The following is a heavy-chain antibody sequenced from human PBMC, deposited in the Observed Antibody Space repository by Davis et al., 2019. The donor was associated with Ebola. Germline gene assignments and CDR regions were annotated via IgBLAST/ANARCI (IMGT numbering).Heavy chain of an antibody. Sequence: MPSETLSLTCAVYGGSFSGYYWSWIRQPPGKGLEWIGEINHSGSTNYNPSLESRVTISVDTSKNQFSLKLSSVTAADTAVYYCARRSIAAPFDYWGQGTLVTVSS. D-gene: IGHD6-6*01. CDR3: ARRSIAAPFDY. J-gene: IGHJ4*02. V-gene: IGHV4-34*01. CDR1: GGSFSGYY. CDR2: INHSGST.